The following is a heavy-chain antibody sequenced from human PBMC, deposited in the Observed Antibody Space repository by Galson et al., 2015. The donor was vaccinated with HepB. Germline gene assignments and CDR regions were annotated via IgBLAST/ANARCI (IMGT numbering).Heavy chain of an antibody. CDR3: ARTRAGYSGYDPPDY. CDR2: ISAYSGNT. V-gene: IGHV1-18*01. J-gene: IGHJ4*02. D-gene: IGHD5-12*01. CDR1: GYTFTNYG. Sequence: SVKVSCKASGYTFTNYGISWVRQAPGQGLEWMGWISAYSGNTNSAQNFQDRVTLTTDTSTSTAYMELRSLRSDDTAVYYCARTRAGYSGYDPPDYWGQGTLVTVSS.